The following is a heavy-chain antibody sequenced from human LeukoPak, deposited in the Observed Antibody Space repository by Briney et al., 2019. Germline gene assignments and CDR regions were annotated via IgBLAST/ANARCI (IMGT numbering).Heavy chain of an antibody. V-gene: IGHV4-61*02. CDR1: GGSISSGSYY. D-gene: IGHD6-6*01. CDR3: ARDIAARDNWFDP. J-gene: IGHJ5*02. CDR2: IYTSGST. Sequence: SETLSLTCTVSGGSISSGSYYWSWIRQPAGKGLEWIGRIYTSGSTNYNPSLKSRVTISVDTSKNQFSLKLSSVTAADTAVYYCARDIAARDNWFDPWGQGTLVTVSS.